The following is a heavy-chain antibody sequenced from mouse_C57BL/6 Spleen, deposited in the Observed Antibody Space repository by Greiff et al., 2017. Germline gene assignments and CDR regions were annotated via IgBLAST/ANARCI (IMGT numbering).Heavy chain of an antibody. J-gene: IGHJ2*01. CDR2: IYPGDGDT. CDR1: GYAFSSSC. CDR3: ARAYYSNRYFDY. Sequence: VQLQQSGPELVKPGASVTISCKASGYAFSSSCMNWVKQRPGKGLEGFGRIYPGDGDTNYNGKFKGKATLTADKSSSPAYMQLSSLTSEDSAVYCCARAYYSNRYFDYWGQGTTLTVSS. D-gene: IGHD2-5*01. V-gene: IGHV1-82*01.